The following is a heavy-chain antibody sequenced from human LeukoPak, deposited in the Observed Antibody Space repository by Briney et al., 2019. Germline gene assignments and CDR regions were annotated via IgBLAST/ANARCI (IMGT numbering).Heavy chain of an antibody. CDR1: GGSISSPISY. CDR2: VLHSGAT. D-gene: IGHD1-26*01. V-gene: IGHV4-39*01. J-gene: IGHJ4*02. CDR3: ARRIVGVIDAFDY. Sequence: PSETLSLTCTVSGGSISSPISYWGWISQPPGKGLEWIATVLHSGATFYSPSLEGRLTISIDTSTNQFSLKMTSMTAADTAVYYCARRIVGVIDAFDYWGQGALVTVSS.